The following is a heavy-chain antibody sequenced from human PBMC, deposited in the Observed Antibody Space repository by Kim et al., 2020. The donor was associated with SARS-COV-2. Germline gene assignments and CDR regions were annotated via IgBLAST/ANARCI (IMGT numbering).Heavy chain of an antibody. Sequence: SETLSLTCTVSGGPISDYYWSWIRQSPRKELEWIGYIYYIGTTSYNPSLRSRVDISLDTSKKQFSLKLSSVTAADTAVYYCASYCSGGGCFSRASFAYWGRGIVVPVS. D-gene: IGHD2-15*01. CDR1: GGPISDYY. CDR3: ASYCSGGGCFSRASFAY. CDR2: IYYIGTT. V-gene: IGHV4-59*01. J-gene: IGHJ4*02.